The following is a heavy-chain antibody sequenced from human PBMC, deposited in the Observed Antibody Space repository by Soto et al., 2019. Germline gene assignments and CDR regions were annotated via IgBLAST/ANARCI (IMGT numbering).Heavy chain of an antibody. J-gene: IGHJ6*02. D-gene: IGHD5-18*01. CDR2: ISYDGSNK. V-gene: IGHV3-30*18. CDR3: AKVDTAMVTGIYYYGMDV. Sequence: GGSLRLSCAASGFTFSSYGMHWVRQAPGKGLEWVAVISYDGSNKYYADSVKGRFTISRDNSKNTLYLQMNSLRAEDTAVYYCAKVDTAMVTGIYYYGMDVWGQGTTVTVSS. CDR1: GFTFSSYG.